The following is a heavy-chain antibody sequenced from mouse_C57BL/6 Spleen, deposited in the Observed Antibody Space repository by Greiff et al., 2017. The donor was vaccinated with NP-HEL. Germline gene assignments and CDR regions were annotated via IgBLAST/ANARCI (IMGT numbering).Heavy chain of an antibody. Sequence: EVKLMESGPGLVKPSQSLSLTCSVTGYSITSGYYWNWIRQFPGNKLEWMGYISYDGSNNYNPSLKNRISITRDTSKSQFFLKLNSVTTEDTATYYCAATMVTTRLFAYWGQGTLVTVSA. J-gene: IGHJ3*01. V-gene: IGHV3-6*01. D-gene: IGHD2-2*01. CDR3: AATMVTTRLFAY. CDR2: ISYDGSN. CDR1: GYSITSGYY.